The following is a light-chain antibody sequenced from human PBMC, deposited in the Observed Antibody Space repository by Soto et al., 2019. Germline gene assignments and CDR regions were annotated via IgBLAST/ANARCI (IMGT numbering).Light chain of an antibody. V-gene: IGKV3-11*01. CDR3: KHGGA. CDR1: QTISNY. CDR2: DAS. J-gene: IGKJ3*01. Sequence: EILLTQSPATLPLSAGERATLSCRAGQTISNYLAWYQQKPGQAPRLLIYDASNRATDIPARFSGSGSGTDFSLTISGLEPDDFALYYCKHGGAFGPGTKVEIK.